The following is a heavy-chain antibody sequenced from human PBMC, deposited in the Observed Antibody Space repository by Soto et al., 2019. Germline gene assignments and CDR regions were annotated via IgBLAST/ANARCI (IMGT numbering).Heavy chain of an antibody. V-gene: IGHV4-31*11. Sequence: SETLSLTCAVYGGSFSGYYWSWIRQHPGKGLEWIGYIYYSGSTYYNPSLKSRVTISVDTSKNQFSLKLSSVTAADTAVYYCARGRKGGYSGYDFYYGMDVWGQGTTVTVAS. D-gene: IGHD5-12*01. CDR2: IYYSGST. CDR1: GGSFSGYY. CDR3: ARGRKGGYSGYDFYYGMDV. J-gene: IGHJ6*02.